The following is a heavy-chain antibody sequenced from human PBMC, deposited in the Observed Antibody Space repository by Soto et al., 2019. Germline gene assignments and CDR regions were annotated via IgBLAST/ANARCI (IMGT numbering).Heavy chain of an antibody. Sequence: EVQLLESGGGLVQPGGSLRLSCAASGFTFSSYAMSWVRQAPGKGLEWVSGISGRGGSTYYADSVKGRFTISRENSKNTLYLQMNSLRAEDTAVYYCAKGPLYGDYVSGWGQGTLVTVSS. V-gene: IGHV3-23*01. CDR2: ISGRGGST. CDR3: AKGPLYGDYVSG. CDR1: GFTFSSYA. D-gene: IGHD4-17*01. J-gene: IGHJ4*02.